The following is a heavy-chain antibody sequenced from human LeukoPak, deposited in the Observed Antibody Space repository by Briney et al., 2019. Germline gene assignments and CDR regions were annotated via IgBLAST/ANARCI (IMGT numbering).Heavy chain of an antibody. CDR3: ARSYYDSSGFGAFDI. V-gene: IGHV4-39*01. D-gene: IGHD3-22*01. J-gene: IGHJ3*02. CDR2: IYYSGST. CDR1: GGSISSSSYY. Sequence: SETLSLTCTVSGGSISSSSYYWGWIRQPPGKGLEWIGSIYYSGSTYYNPSLKSRVTISVDTSKNQFSLKLSSVTAADTAVYNCARSYYDSSGFGAFDIWGQGTMVTVSS.